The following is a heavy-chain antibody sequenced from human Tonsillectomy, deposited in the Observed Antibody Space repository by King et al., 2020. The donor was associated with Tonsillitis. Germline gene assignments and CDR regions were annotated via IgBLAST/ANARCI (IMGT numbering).Heavy chain of an antibody. J-gene: IGHJ3*01. V-gene: IGHV5-51*01. CDR2: IYPRDSDI. CDR3: ASRPDAFDV. Sequence: QLVQSGVEVKKPGESLKISCKASGYTFTNYWIGWVRQMPGKGLEWMGIIYPRDSDIRYSPSFQGQVTISADKSVTTASLQWSSLKASDTAMYYCASRPDAFDVWGQGTMVTVSS. CDR1: GYTFTNYW.